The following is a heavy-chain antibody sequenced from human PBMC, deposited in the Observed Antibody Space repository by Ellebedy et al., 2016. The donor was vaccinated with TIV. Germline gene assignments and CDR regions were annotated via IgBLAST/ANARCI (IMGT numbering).Heavy chain of an antibody. CDR3: ARGVMGHYPYGMDV. V-gene: IGHV4-59*02. D-gene: IGHD2-21*01. J-gene: IGHJ6*02. Sequence: MPSETLSLTCTVSGASVSTSYWSWIRQAPGRGLEWIGYIYDMGGIGSTNYIPSLKSRVIISGDTSKNQLSLSLTSLTAADTAVYYCARGVMGHYPYGMDVWGQGTTVTVSS. CDR2: IYDMGGIGST. CDR1: GASVSTSY.